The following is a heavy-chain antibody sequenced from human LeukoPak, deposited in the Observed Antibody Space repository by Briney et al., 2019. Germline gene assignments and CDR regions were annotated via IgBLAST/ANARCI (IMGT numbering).Heavy chain of an antibody. CDR1: GFTVSSNY. D-gene: IGHD4-17*01. Sequence: GSQRLSCAASGFTVSSNYMSWVRQAPGKGLEWVSVIYSGGSTYYADSVKGRFTISRDNSKNTLYLQMNSLRAEDTAVYYCARESRYGDYVGAFDIWGQGTMVTVSS. CDR3: ARESRYGDYVGAFDI. CDR2: IYSGGST. J-gene: IGHJ3*02. V-gene: IGHV3-66*01.